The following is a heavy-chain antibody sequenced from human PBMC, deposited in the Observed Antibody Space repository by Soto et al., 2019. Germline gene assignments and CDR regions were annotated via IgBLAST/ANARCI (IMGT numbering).Heavy chain of an antibody. V-gene: IGHV3-15*01. CDR1: GFTFSKAW. CDR3: EREDSDSSGWQRRY. J-gene: IGHJ4*02. CDR2: IMSKTDGGTT. Sequence: PGGSLRLSCATSGFTFSKAWVGWVRQAPGKGLEWVGRIMSKTDGGTTDYAAPVKGRFTISREDSKSTLYLQMNSLRAEDTAVYYCEREDSDSSGWQRRYWGQGTLVTVSS. D-gene: IGHD6-19*01.